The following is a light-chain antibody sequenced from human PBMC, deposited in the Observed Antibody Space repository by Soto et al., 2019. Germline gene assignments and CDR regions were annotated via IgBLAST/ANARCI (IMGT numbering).Light chain of an antibody. J-gene: IGKJ1*01. Sequence: EIVLTQSPGTLSLSPWERATLSCRASQSVSSNLAWYQQKPGQAPRLLIYGASTRATGIPDRFSGSGSGTDFTLTISSLQSEDFAVYYCQQYNNWPWTFGQGTKVDIK. V-gene: IGKV3D-15*01. CDR3: QQYNNWPWT. CDR1: QSVSSN. CDR2: GAS.